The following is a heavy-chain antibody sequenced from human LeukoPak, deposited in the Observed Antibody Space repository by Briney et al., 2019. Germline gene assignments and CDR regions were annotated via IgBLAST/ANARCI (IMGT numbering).Heavy chain of an antibody. V-gene: IGHV4-39*01. CDR1: VDPIRSVTYS. J-gene: IGHJ4*02. D-gene: IGHD6-13*01. CDR3: ARHAGGIAASGTRPFDY. CDR2: ISYTGST. Sequence: SETLSLTCSVSVDPIRSVTYSWGWIRQPPGKGLELIGSISYTGSTYYNPSHKSRVTISVDTSKNHFTLKMSSVTAADTAVYYCARHAGGIAASGTRPFDYWGQGTLVTVSS.